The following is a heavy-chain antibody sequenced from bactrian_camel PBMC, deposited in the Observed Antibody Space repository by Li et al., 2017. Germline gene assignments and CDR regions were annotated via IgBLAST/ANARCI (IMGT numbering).Heavy chain of an antibody. CDR2: IESDGST. CDR1: GDTVGRYC. CDR3: AADRGSGGYCYVYAPQADFGY. V-gene: IGHV3S55*01. D-gene: IGHD2*01. Sequence: QLVESGGGSVQVGGSLRLSCVASGDTVGRYCMGWFRQIPDKEREGVAGIESDGSTSHADSVKGRFTISQDSAKNILYLQMHSLKPEDTAMYYCAADRGSGGYCYVYAPQADFGYWGQGTQVTVS. J-gene: IGHJ6*01.